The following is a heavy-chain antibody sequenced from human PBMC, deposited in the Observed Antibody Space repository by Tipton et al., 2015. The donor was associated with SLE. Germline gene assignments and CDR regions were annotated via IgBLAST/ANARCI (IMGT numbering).Heavy chain of an antibody. Sequence: LRLSCTVSGGSISGDDYYWSWIRQHPGMGLEWIGHKSYRGSTHSNPSLRSRVTISVDTSKNQFSLRLTSVTAADTAVFYCARGGVGGYDYLDYWGQGTPVTVSS. J-gene: IGHJ4*02. CDR1: GGSISGDDYY. V-gene: IGHV4-31*03. CDR2: KSYRGST. CDR3: ARGGVGGYDYLDY. D-gene: IGHD5-12*01.